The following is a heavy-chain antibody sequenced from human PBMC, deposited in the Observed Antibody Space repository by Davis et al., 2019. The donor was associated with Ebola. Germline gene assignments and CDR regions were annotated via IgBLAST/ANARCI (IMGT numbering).Heavy chain of an antibody. CDR2: IYYSGST. J-gene: IGHJ4*02. CDR1: GGSIGSGGYY. Sequence: MPSETLSLTCTVSGGSIGSGGYYWSWIRQHPGKGLEWIGYIYYSGSTYYNPSLKSRVTISVDTSKNQFSLKLSSVTAADTAVYYCARLVAATYRLDYWGQGTLVTVSS. D-gene: IGHD2-15*01. V-gene: IGHV4-31*03. CDR3: ARLVAATYRLDY.